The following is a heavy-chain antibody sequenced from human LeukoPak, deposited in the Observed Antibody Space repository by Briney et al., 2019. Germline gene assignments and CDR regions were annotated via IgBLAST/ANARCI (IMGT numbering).Heavy chain of an antibody. J-gene: IGHJ3*02. CDR3: ARERMGPRGTFDI. D-gene: IGHD3-16*01. CDR1: RFTFSIYW. Sequence: GGSLRLSCVASRFTFSIYWMSWVRQAPGKGLELVSNIKQDGGEEYYVASVKGRFSISRHNAKNSLYLQMNSLRAEDTAVYYCARERMGPRGTFDIWGQGTMVTVSS. CDR2: IKQDGGEE. V-gene: IGHV3-7*01.